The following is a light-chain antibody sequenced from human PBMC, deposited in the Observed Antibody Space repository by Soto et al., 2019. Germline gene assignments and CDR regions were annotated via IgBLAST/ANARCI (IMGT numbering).Light chain of an antibody. CDR3: QQSNNWPPIT. J-gene: IGKJ5*01. CDR2: GAS. V-gene: IGKV3-15*01. Sequence: EIVMTQSPATLSVSPWARATLSCMSSLSVSSNLAWYQQKPGQAPRLLLYGASTRATGIPATLSGSGSGTELTLTTSSLQYEDFAVYYCQQSNNWPPITVGQGTRLEIK. CDR1: LSVSSN.